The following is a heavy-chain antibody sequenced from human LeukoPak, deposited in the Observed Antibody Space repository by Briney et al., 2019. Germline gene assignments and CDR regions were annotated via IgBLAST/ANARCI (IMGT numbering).Heavy chain of an antibody. J-gene: IGHJ2*01. CDR2: IITRNNYM. V-gene: IGHV3-21*01. CDR3: ARDIGTSEWFFDL. Sequence: PGGSLRLSCAASGLTFSEYSINWVRQAPGKGLEWVSSIITRNNYMYYGESVKGRFTISRDNAKNSLYLQMNSLRPEDTAVYYCARDIGTSEWFFDLWGRGTLVTVSS. D-gene: IGHD3-3*01. CDR1: GLTFSEYS.